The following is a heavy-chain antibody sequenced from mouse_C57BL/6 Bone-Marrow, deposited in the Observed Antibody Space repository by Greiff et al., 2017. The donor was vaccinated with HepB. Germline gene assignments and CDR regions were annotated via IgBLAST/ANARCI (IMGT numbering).Heavy chain of an antibody. J-gene: IGHJ4*01. D-gene: IGHD1-1*01. CDR3: ARWFYYYCSRYAMDY. Sequence: QVQLQQPGAELVKPGASVKMSCKASGYTFTSYWITWVKQRPGQGLEWIGDIYPGSGSTNYNEKFKSKATLTVDTSSSTAYMQLSSLTSEDSAVYYCARWFYYYCSRYAMDYWGQGTSVTVSS. CDR1: GYTFTSYW. V-gene: IGHV1-55*01. CDR2: IYPGSGST.